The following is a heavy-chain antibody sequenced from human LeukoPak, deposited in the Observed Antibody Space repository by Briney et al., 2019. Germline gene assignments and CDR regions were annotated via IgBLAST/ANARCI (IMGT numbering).Heavy chain of an antibody. J-gene: IGHJ3*02. CDR3: ARAYCSSTSCLADAFDI. V-gene: IGHV1-69*06. CDR1: GGTFSSYA. D-gene: IGHD2-2*01. CDR2: IIPIFGTA. Sequence: SVKVSCKASGGTFSSYAISWVRQAPEQGLEWMGGIIPIFGTANYAQKFQGRVTITADKSTSTAYMEPSSLRSEDTAVYYCARAYCSSTSCLADAFDIWGQGTMVTVSS.